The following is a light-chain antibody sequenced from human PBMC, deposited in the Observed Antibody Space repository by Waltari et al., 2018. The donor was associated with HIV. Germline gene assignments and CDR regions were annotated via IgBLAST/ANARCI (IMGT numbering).Light chain of an antibody. V-gene: IGLV1-47*01. J-gene: IGLJ3*02. CDR2: RNY. CDR1: TSNVETQW. CDR3: GVWDSTLKQWL. Sequence: QSVLTQPPSASGAPGQTVTISCSGSTSNVETQWVYWYQQLPGTAPKLLIYRNYPRPSGVPDRFSSSKSGASASLIISGLRSEDEADYFCGVWDSTLKQWLFGGRTKLTVL.